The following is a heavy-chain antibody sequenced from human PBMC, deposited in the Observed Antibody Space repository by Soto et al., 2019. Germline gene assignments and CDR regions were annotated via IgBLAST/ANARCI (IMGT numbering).Heavy chain of an antibody. D-gene: IGHD3-16*01. CDR2: ISSSSSYI. Sequence: EVQLVESGGGLVKPGGSLRLSCAASGFTFSSYSMNWVRQAPGKGLEWVSSISSSSSYIYYADSVKGRFTISRDNAKNSLYLQMNSLRAEDTAVYYCARAPRGLWGTDAFDIWGQGTMVTVSS. CDR1: GFTFSSYS. J-gene: IGHJ3*02. V-gene: IGHV3-21*01. CDR3: ARAPRGLWGTDAFDI.